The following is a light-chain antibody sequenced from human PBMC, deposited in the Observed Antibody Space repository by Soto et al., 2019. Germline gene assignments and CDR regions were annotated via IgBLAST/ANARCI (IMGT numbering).Light chain of an antibody. J-gene: IGLJ1*01. Sequence: QSVLTQPASVSGSPGQSITISCTGTSSDVGAYKYVSWYQQHPGKVPKLIIYGVSNRPSGVSNRFSGSKSGNTAFLTISGLQPEDEADYYCFSYAGDSVYVFGTGTKVTVL. V-gene: IGLV2-14*03. CDR1: SSDVGAYKY. CDR3: FSYAGDSVYV. CDR2: GVS.